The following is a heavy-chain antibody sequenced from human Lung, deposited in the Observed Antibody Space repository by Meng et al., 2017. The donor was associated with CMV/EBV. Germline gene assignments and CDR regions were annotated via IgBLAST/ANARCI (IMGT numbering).Heavy chain of an antibody. CDR2: IIPILGIA. Sequence: SVXVSCKASGGTFSSYTISWVRQAPGHGLEWRGRIIPILGIANYAQKFQGKVTITADKATCTAYMELSSLRSEDTAVYYCARDCSSTSCYSPALYGMDVXGQGXTVTVSS. CDR1: GGTFSSYT. D-gene: IGHD2-2*01. J-gene: IGHJ6*02. CDR3: ARDCSSTSCYSPALYGMDV. V-gene: IGHV1-69*04.